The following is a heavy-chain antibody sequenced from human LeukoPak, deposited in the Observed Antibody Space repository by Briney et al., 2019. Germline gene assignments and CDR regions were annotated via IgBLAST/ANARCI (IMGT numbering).Heavy chain of an antibody. D-gene: IGHD5-18*01. Sequence: PGGSLRLSCAASGCTFSSYAMSWVRQAPGKGLEWVSAISGSGGSTYYADSVKGRFTISRDNSKNTLYLQMNSLRAEDTAVYYCAKFPPSLVDTAMAFDYWGQGTLVTVSS. CDR2: ISGSGGST. J-gene: IGHJ4*02. CDR1: GCTFSSYA. CDR3: AKFPPSLVDTAMAFDY. V-gene: IGHV3-23*01.